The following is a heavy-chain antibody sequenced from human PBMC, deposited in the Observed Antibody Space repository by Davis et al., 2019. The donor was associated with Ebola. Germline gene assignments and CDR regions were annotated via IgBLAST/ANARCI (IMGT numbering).Heavy chain of an antibody. CDR1: GFTFSSYA. V-gene: IGHV3-30-3*01. Sequence: GESLKISCAASGFTFSSYAMHWVRQAPGKGLEWVAVISYDGSNKYYADSVKGRFTISRDNSKNTLYLQMNSLRAEDTAVYYCARDPNSGWYVYFQHWGQGTLVTVSS. J-gene: IGHJ1*01. D-gene: IGHD6-19*01. CDR2: ISYDGSNK. CDR3: ARDPNSGWYVYFQH.